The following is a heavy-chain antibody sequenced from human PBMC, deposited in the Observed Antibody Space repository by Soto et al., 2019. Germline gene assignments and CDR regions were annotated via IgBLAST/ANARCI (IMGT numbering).Heavy chain of an antibody. Sequence: ASVKVSCKASGYTFTSYAMHWVRQAPGQRLEWMGWINAGNGNTKYSQKFQGRVTITRDTSASTAYMELSSLRSEDTAVYYCARDLDNDYCDYVGGNWFDPWGQGTLVTVSS. CDR1: GYTFTSYA. CDR3: ARDLDNDYCDYVGGNWFDP. D-gene: IGHD4-17*01. J-gene: IGHJ5*02. V-gene: IGHV1-3*01. CDR2: INAGNGNT.